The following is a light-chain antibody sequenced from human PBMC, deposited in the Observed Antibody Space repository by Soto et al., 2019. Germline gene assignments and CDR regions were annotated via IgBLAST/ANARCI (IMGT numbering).Light chain of an antibody. Sequence: DIQMTQSPSTLSASVGDRVTITCRASQSISSWLAWYQQKPGKAPKLLIYKASSLESGVPSRFSGSGSGTDFALTISSLQPDDFASYYCQQSNSYSRTFGQGTKLEIK. CDR1: QSISSW. CDR3: QQSNSYSRT. V-gene: IGKV1-5*03. J-gene: IGKJ2*01. CDR2: KAS.